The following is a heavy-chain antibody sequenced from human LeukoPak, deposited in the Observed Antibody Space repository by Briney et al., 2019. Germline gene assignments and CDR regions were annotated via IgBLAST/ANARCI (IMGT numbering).Heavy chain of an antibody. CDR2: LYSDGNT. CDR1: GPPIITTD. Sequence: SGGSLRLSHALAGPPIITTDRGSARQAPGKGLEWVSVLYSDGNTKYADSVQGRFTISRDNSKNTLYLEMSSLSPVDPADEYRARALEPLAANSLAYWGQGTLVTVSS. J-gene: IGHJ4*02. V-gene: IGHV3-53*01. D-gene: IGHD1-14*01. CDR3: ARALEPLAANSLAY.